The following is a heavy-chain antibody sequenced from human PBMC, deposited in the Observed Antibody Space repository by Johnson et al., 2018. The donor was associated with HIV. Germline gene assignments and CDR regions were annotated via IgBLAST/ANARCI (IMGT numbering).Heavy chain of an antibody. Sequence: VLLVESGGGLIQPGGSLGLSCAASGFSVSNNYMNWVRQAPGKGLEWVSVIYSGGTTYYADSVKGRFTISRDNSKNTLYLQMKSLKPEDTAVYFCAREVAFSAGRPGGFDIWGQGAMVTVSA. V-gene: IGHV3-53*01. D-gene: IGHD6-6*01. CDR3: AREVAFSAGRPGGFDI. J-gene: IGHJ3*02. CDR1: GFSVSNNY. CDR2: IYSGGTT.